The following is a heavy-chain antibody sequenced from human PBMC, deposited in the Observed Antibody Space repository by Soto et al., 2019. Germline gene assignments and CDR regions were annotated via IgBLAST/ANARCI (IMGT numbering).Heavy chain of an antibody. V-gene: IGHV1-18*04. CDR1: GYTFTDYA. CDR3: ARDHGLAWAVRPANYYYAMDV. D-gene: IGHD6-6*01. J-gene: IGHJ6*02. Sequence: ASVKVFCKASGYTFTDYAISWVRQAPGQGFQWVGWISPYSGNTTSAENFFDRVTMTTDTSTKTAYLELRSLRSDDTAVYYCARDHGLAWAVRPANYYYAMDVWGQGTTVTVSS. CDR2: ISPYSGNT.